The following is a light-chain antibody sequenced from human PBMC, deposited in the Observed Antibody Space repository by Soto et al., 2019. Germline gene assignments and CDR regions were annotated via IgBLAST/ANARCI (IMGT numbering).Light chain of an antibody. Sequence: SYELTQPLSVSVALGQTARITCGGNNIGSKNVHWYQQKRGQAPVLVIYRDSNRPSGIPERFSGSNSGNTATLTISRAQAGDEADYYCQVWDSSTVFGTGTKLTVL. CDR3: QVWDSSTV. V-gene: IGLV3-9*01. CDR2: RDS. J-gene: IGLJ1*01. CDR1: NIGSKN.